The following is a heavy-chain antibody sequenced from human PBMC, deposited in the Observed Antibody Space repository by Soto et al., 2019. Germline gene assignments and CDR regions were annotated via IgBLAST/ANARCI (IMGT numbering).Heavy chain of an antibody. CDR2: IWYDGSNK. V-gene: IGHV3-30*02. J-gene: IGHJ4*02. D-gene: IGHD5-18*01. CDR3: AKDERDTAMAIDY. Sequence: PGGSLRLSCAASGFTFSSYGMHWVRQAPGKGLEWVAVIWYDGSNKYYADSVKGRFTISRDNSKNTLYLQMNSLRAEDTAVYYCAKDERDTAMAIDYRGQGTLVTVSS. CDR1: GFTFSSYG.